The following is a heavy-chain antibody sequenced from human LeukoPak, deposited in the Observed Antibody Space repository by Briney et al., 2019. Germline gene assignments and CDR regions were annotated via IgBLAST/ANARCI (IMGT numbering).Heavy chain of an antibody. Sequence: ASVNVSCKASGYTFTSYGISWVRQAPGQGLEWMGWISAYNGNTNYAQKLQGRVTMTTDTSTSTAYMELRSLRCDGTAVYYCARVRRYCSSTSCYGSAFDIWGQGTMVTVSS. V-gene: IGHV1-18*01. CDR3: ARVRRYCSSTSCYGSAFDI. CDR2: ISAYNGNT. J-gene: IGHJ3*02. CDR1: GYTFTSYG. D-gene: IGHD2-2*01.